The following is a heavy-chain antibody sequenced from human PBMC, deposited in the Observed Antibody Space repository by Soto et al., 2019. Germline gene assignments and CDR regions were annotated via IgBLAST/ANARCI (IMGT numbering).Heavy chain of an antibody. CDR2: IYYRGNT. Sequence: QLQESGPGLVKPSETLSLTCSVSGDSINSDKYYWGWIRQPPGKGLEWIGSIYYRGNTYYNPSLQTRLTISLDKSKSQFSLRLNSVTAADSAVYFCARLEGLATISYYFDFWGQGAQVTGSS. J-gene: IGHJ4*02. CDR1: GDSINSDKYY. V-gene: IGHV4-39*01. D-gene: IGHD3-9*01. CDR3: ARLEGLATISYYFDF.